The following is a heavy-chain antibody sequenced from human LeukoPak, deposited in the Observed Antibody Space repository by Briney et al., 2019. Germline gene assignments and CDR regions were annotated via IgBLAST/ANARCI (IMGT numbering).Heavy chain of an antibody. CDR3: ASRYCSGGSCLSFDY. V-gene: IGHV1-2*02. J-gene: IGHJ4*02. CDR1: GYSFTDYY. Sequence: ASVKVSCXASGYSFTDYYMHWVRLAPGQGLEWMGWINPNSGGTNFAQKFQGRVTMTRDTSITTAYMELSRLRSDDTAVYYCASRYCSGGSCLSFDYWGQGALVTVSS. D-gene: IGHD2-15*01. CDR2: INPNSGGT.